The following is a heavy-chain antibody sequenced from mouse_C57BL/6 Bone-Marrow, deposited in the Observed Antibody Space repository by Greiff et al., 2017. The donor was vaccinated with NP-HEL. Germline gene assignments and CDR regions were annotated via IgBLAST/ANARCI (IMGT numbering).Heavy chain of an antibody. D-gene: IGHD2-3*01. V-gene: IGHV7-3*01. CDR1: GFTFTDYY. CDR3: ARHDGYYGYFDV. J-gene: IGHJ1*01. CDR2: IRNKANGYTT. Sequence: EVHLVESGGGLVQPGGSLSLSCAASGFTFTDYYMSWVRQPPGKALEWLGFIRNKANGYTTEYSASVKGRFTISRDNSQSILYLQMNALRAEDSATYYCARHDGYYGYFDVWGAGTTVTVSS.